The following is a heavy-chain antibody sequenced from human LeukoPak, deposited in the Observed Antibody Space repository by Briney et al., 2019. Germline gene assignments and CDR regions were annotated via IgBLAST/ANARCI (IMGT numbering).Heavy chain of an antibody. CDR1: GGSISSHY. CDR3: ARGDYLDAFDI. D-gene: IGHD3-16*01. V-gene: IGHV4-59*11. J-gene: IGHJ3*02. CDR2: IYYSGST. Sequence: SETLSLTCTVSGGSISSHYWSWIRQPPRKGLEWIGYIYYSGSTNYNPSLKSRVTISVDTSKNQFSLKLSSVTAADTAVYYCARGDYLDAFDIWGQGTMVTVSS.